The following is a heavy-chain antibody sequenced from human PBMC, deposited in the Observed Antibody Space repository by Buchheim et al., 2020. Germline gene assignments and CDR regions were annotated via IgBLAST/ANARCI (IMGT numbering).Heavy chain of an antibody. J-gene: IGHJ5*02. Sequence: EVHLVESGGGLVQPGGSLRLSCVASGFPFSDYWMQWVRQAPGKGLVWVSRINSDGSSTSYADSVKGRFTISRDNAKNTLYLQMNSLRAEDTAVYYCARDKDGYNYWFDPWGQGTL. V-gene: IGHV3-74*01. CDR3: ARDKDGYNYWFDP. D-gene: IGHD5-24*01. CDR2: INSDGSST. CDR1: GFPFSDYW.